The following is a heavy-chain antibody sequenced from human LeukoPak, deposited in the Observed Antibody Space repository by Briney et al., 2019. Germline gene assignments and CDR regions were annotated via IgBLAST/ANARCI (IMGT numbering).Heavy chain of an antibody. V-gene: IGHV3-21*01. CDR2: ISSSSSYI. J-gene: IGHJ4*02. CDR3: ARDIGYCSSTSCSVGFDY. CDR1: GFTFSSYS. D-gene: IGHD2-2*01. Sequence: GGSLRLSCAASGFTFSSYSMNWVRQAPGKGLEWVSSISSSSSYIYYADSVKGRFTISRDNAKNSLYLQMNSLRAEDTAVYYCARDIGYCSSTSCSVGFDYWDQGTLVTVSS.